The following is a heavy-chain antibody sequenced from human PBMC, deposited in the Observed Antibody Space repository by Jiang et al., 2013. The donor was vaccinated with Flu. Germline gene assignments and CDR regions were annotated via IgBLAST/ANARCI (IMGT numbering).Heavy chain of an antibody. J-gene: IGHJ3*02. CDR2: ISYDGSNK. CDR3: ARGGNYYDSSGPQGDAFDI. CDR1: GFTFSSYA. Sequence: LESGGGVVQPGRSLRLSCAASGFTFSSYAMHWVRQAPGKGLEWVAVISYDGSNKYYADSVKGRFTISRDNSKNTLYLQMNSLRAEDTAVYYCARGGNYYDSSGPQGDAFDIWGQGTMVTVSS. V-gene: IGHV3-30*01. D-gene: IGHD3-22*01.